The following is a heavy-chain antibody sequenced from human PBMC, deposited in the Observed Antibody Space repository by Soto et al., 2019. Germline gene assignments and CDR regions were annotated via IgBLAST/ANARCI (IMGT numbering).Heavy chain of an antibody. V-gene: IGHV3-21*01. J-gene: IGHJ4*02. Sequence: EVQLVESGGGLVKPGGSLRLSCAASGFTFSSYSMNWVRQAPGKGLEWVSSISSSSSYIYYADSVKGRFTISRDNAKNSLYLQMNSLGAEDTAVYYCARDMRGTMVRGGYWGQGTLVTVSS. CDR3: ARDMRGTMVRGGY. CDR2: ISSSSSYI. CDR1: GFTFSSYS. D-gene: IGHD3-10*01.